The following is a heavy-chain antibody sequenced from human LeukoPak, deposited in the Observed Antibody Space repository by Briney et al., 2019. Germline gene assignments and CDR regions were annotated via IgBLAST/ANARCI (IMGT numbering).Heavy chain of an antibody. CDR1: GFTFSSYA. J-gene: IGHJ4*02. Sequence: PGGSLRLSCAASGFTFSSYAMSWVRQAPGKGLEWVSYISSSGSTIYYANSVKGRFTISRDNAKNSLYLQMNSLRAEDTAVYYCASLSLGVQYYYDSSGYLAYWGQGTLVTVSS. V-gene: IGHV3-48*04. CDR3: ASLSLGVQYYYDSSGYLAY. D-gene: IGHD3-22*01. CDR2: ISSSGSTI.